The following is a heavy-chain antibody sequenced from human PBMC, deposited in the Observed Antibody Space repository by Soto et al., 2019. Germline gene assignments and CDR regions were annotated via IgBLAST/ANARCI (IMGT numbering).Heavy chain of an antibody. CDR2: TYYRSKWYN. J-gene: IGHJ6*02. V-gene: IGHV6-1*01. CDR1: GDSVTSNSAA. Sequence: QVQLQQSGPGLVKPSQTLSLTRAISGDSVTSNSAAWNWNRQSPSRGLECLGRTYYRSKWYNDYAESVKSRITINPDISRDKFSRQLNSVTPEDTAVYYCASTHHIVVVPAAISHYGMDVWGQGTTVTVSS. D-gene: IGHD2-2*02. CDR3: ASTHHIVVVPAAISHYGMDV.